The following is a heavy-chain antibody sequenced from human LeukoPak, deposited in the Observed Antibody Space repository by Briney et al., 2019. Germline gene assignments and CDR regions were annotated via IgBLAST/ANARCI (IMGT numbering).Heavy chain of an antibody. CDR1: GYSFTSYW. CDR2: IYPGDSDT. CDR3: ARTLRGYSYGYRGDYFVY. V-gene: IGHV5-51*01. D-gene: IGHD5-18*01. Sequence: GESLKISCKGSGYSFTSYWIGWVRQMPGKGLEWMGIIYPGDSDTRYSPSFQGQVTISADKSISTAYLQWSSLKASDTAMYYCARTLRGYSYGYRGDYFVYWGQGTLVTVSS. J-gene: IGHJ4*02.